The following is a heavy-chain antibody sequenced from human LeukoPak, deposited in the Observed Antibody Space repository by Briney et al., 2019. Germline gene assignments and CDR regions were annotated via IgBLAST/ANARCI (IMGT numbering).Heavy chain of an antibody. CDR2: IRYDGSNK. D-gene: IGHD3-10*01. Sequence: GGSLRLSCAASGFTFSSYGMHWVRQAPGKGLEWVAFIRYDGSNKYYADSVKGRFTISRDNSKNTLYLQMNSLRAEDTAVYYCARGGPYGSGSYPLHPWGQGTLVTVSP. CDR3: ARGGPYGSGSYPLHP. V-gene: IGHV3-30*02. J-gene: IGHJ5*02. CDR1: GFTFSSYG.